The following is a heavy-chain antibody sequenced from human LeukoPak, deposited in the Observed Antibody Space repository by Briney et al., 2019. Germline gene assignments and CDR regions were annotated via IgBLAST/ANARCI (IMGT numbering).Heavy chain of an antibody. D-gene: IGHD2-21*02. Sequence: PGGSLRLSCAASGFTFSSYGMHWVRQAPGKGLEWVAVISYDGSNKYYADSVKGRFTISRDNSKNTLYLQMNSLRAEDTAVYYCAKDQGDWKITYYFDYWGQGTLVTVSS. CDR2: ISYDGSNK. CDR3: AKDQGDWKITYYFDY. CDR1: GFTFSSYG. J-gene: IGHJ4*02. V-gene: IGHV3-30*18.